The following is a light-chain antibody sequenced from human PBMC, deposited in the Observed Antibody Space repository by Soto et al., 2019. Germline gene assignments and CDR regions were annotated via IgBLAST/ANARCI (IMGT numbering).Light chain of an antibody. V-gene: IGKV1-5*03. CDR3: QQYNSYWT. CDR2: KAS. Sequence: DIQMTQSPSTLSASVGDRVTITCRASQSISSWLAWYQQKPGKAPKLLIYKASSLERGVPSRVSCSGSGTEFTLTISSLQPDDFATYCRQQYNSYWTFGQGTKVEIK. J-gene: IGKJ1*01. CDR1: QSISSW.